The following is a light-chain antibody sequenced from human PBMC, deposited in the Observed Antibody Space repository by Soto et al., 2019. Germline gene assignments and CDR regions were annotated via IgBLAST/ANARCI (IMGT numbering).Light chain of an antibody. CDR1: QNICNY. CDR3: QHRSNWPPYT. J-gene: IGKJ2*01. Sequence: EIVLTQSPATLSFSPGESATLSCRASQNICNYLGWYKQKPGQAPRLLMYDASNRATGTPGRFSGSGSGTDFTLTISSLEPEDFAVYYCQHRSNWPPYTFGQGTKLDIK. CDR2: DAS. V-gene: IGKV3-11*01.